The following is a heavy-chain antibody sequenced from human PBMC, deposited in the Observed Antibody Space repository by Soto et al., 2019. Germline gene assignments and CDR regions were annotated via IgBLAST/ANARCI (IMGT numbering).Heavy chain of an antibody. Sequence: EVQLVESGGGLIQPGGSLRLSCTASGFTVGSNYMSWVRQAPGKGLEWVSLTYRGGDTYYADSVKGRFTISRDNSKNTLYLQMNSLRADDTAVYYCARGCSGYRFGCDYYNGMDVWGQGTTVTVSS. D-gene: IGHD5-18*01. CDR3: ARGCSGYRFGCDYYNGMDV. J-gene: IGHJ6*02. CDR1: GFTVGSNY. V-gene: IGHV3-53*01. CDR2: TYRGGDT.